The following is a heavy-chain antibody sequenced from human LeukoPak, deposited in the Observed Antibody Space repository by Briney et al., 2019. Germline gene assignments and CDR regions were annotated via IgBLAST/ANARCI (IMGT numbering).Heavy chain of an antibody. CDR2: IYHSGST. CDR1: GGSISSSNW. V-gene: IGHV4-4*02. CDR3: ARGQFGEFRYYYYMDV. D-gene: IGHD3-10*01. J-gene: IGHJ6*03. Sequence: SGTLSLTCAVSGGSISSSNWWSWVRQPPGKGLEWIGEIYHSGSTNYNPSLKSRVTISVDKSKNQFSLKLSSVTAADTAVYYCARGQFGEFRYYYYMDVWGKGTTVTVSS.